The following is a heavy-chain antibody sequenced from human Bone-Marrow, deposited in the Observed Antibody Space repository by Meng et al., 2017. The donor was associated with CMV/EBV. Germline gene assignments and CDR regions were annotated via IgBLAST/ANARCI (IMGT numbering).Heavy chain of an antibody. V-gene: IGHV1-8*01. CDR3: ARGRFPPGYSSNWYLYFDL. CDR2: MNPNTGNT. J-gene: IGHJ2*01. Sequence: ASVKVSCKASGYTFTSYTINWVRQATGQGLEWMGWMNPNTGNTGYAQKFQGRLTMTRDTSISTAFVELSSLRSEATAVYYCARGRFPPGYSSNWYLYFDLWGRGTLVTVSS. D-gene: IGHD6-13*01. CDR1: GYTFTSYT.